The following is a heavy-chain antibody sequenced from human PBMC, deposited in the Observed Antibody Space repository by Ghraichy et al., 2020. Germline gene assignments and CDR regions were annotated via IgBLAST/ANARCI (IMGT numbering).Heavy chain of an antibody. V-gene: IGHV7-4-1*02. CDR1: GYTFTSYA. D-gene: IGHD3-3*01. CDR3: ARDIRFLEWSNYFHYAMDV. J-gene: IGHJ6*02. Sequence: ASVKVSCKASGYTFTSYAMNWVRQAPGQGLEWMGWINTNTGNPTYAQGFTGRFVFSLDTSVSTAYLQISSLKAEDTAVFYCARDIRFLEWSNYFHYAMDVWGQGTTVTVSS. CDR2: INTNTGNP.